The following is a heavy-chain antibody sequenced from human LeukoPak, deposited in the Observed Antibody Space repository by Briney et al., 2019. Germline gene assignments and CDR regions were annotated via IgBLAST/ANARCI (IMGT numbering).Heavy chain of an antibody. CDR3: AKDSIMYYDSSGPDAFDI. CDR1: GFTLSSYA. CDR2: ISGSGGST. Sequence: AGGSLRLSCAASGFTLSSYAMGWVRQAPGKGLEWVSAISGSGGSTYYANSVKGRFTISRDNSKNTLYLQMNSLRAEDTAVYYCAKDSIMYYDSSGPDAFDIWGQGTMVTVSS. V-gene: IGHV3-23*01. D-gene: IGHD3-22*01. J-gene: IGHJ3*02.